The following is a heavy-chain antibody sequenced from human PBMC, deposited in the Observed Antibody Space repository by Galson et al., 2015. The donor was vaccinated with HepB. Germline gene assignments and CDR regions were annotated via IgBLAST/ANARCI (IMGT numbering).Heavy chain of an antibody. J-gene: IGHJ4*02. CDR2: IRYDGGIQ. CDR3: ARGGFNYFDY. V-gene: IGHV3-30*02. CDR1: GFTFSTSG. D-gene: IGHD5-12*01. Sequence: SLRLSCAASGFTFSTSGMDWVRQAPGKGLEWVAFIRYDGGIQYYADSVKGRFTISRDNSENTVYLQMHSLRGDDTAVYYCARGGFNYFDYWGQGTLVTVSS.